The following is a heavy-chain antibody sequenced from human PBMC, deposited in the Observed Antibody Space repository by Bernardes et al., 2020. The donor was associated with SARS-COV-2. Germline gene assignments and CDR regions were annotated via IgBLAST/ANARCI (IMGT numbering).Heavy chain of an antibody. D-gene: IGHD6-19*01. Sequence: SKTLSLTCAVYGGSLSDYWWTWIRQSPGTGLQFIGEAHLRAGTYYNPSLRSRVTVSLETSKNQFFLNLAAVPAADSGVYFCARWAGIAVPGRRNDAFGLWGQGTMVTVSS. J-gene: IGHJ3*01. CDR3: ARWAGIAVPGRRNDAFGL. CDR2: AHLRAGT. V-gene: IGHV4-34*01. CDR1: GGSLSDYW.